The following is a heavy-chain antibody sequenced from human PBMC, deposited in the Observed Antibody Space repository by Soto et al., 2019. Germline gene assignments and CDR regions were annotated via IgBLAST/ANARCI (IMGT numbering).Heavy chain of an antibody. V-gene: IGHV3-23*01. CDR1: GFTFSSNA. CDR3: ARAFFFSTSCHGGNFDY. Sequence: GGSVRLSCAASGFTFSSNAMSWVRQAPGKGLEWISAISEGGGRTYYADSVKGRFTISRDNSKNTLDLQMNSLRAEDTALYYCARAFFFSTSCHGGNFDYWGQGPLVTVSS. D-gene: IGHD2-2*01. CDR2: ISEGGGRT. J-gene: IGHJ4*02.